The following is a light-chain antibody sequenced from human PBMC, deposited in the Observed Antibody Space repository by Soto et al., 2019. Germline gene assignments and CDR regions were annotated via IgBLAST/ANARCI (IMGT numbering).Light chain of an antibody. V-gene: IGLV2-23*02. CDR1: SSDVGSYNL. CDR2: EVS. CDR3: CSYAGSSTLV. Sequence: QSALTQPASVSGSPGHSITISCTGTSSDVGSYNLVSWYQQHPGKAPKLMIYEVSKRPSGVSNRFSGSKSGNTASLTISGLQAEDEADYYCCSYAGSSTLVFGGGTNLTVL. J-gene: IGLJ2*01.